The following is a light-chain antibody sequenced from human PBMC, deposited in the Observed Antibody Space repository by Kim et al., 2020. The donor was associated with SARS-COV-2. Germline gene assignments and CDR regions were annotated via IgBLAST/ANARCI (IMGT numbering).Light chain of an antibody. Sequence: DIQMTQSPSSLSASVGDRVTITCRASQGIHNYLAWYQQKPGKAPKLLIYAASTLHSGVPSRFSGSGSGTDFTLTISSLQPDDVATYYCQKYKSAPWTFGQWTKVEIK. V-gene: IGKV1-27*01. CDR2: AAS. J-gene: IGKJ1*01. CDR3: QKYKSAPWT. CDR1: QGIHNY.